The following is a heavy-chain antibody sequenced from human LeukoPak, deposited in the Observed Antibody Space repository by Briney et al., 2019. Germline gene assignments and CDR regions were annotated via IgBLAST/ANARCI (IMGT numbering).Heavy chain of an antibody. CDR2: ISYDGSNK. V-gene: IGHV3-30*03. D-gene: IGHD4-17*01. CDR3: ASSTMTTRGVSAFDL. Sequence: GGSLRLSCAASGFTFSSYGMHWVRQAPGKGLEWVAVISYDGSNKYYADSVKGRFTISRDNSKNTLYLQMNSLRAEDTAVYFYASSTMTTRGVSAFDLWGQGTLVTVSS. J-gene: IGHJ3*01. CDR1: GFTFSSYG.